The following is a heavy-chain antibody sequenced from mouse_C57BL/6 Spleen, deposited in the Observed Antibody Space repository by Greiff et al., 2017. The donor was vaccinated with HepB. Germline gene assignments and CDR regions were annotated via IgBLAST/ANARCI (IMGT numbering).Heavy chain of an antibody. Sequence: VQLQQSGAELARPGASVKLSCKASGYTFTSYGISWVKQRTGQGLEWIGEIYPRSGNTYYNEKFKGKATLTTDKSSSTAYMELRSLTSEDSAVYFCARWGTTVGYFDYWGQGTTLTVSS. CDR3: ARWGTTVGYFDY. J-gene: IGHJ2*01. V-gene: IGHV1-81*01. D-gene: IGHD1-1*01. CDR2: IYPRSGNT. CDR1: GYTFTSYG.